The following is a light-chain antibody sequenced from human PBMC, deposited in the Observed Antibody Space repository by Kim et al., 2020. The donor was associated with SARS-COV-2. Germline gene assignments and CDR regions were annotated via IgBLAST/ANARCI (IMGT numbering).Light chain of an antibody. Sequence: GHSITASCTGTSTDVGGYNYVSWSQQHPGKAPTLIIYDVTKRPSGVSDRFSGSKSGNTASLTISGLQAEDEADYYCSSYTGSATYVFGTGTKVTVL. CDR1: STDVGGYNY. CDR2: DVT. CDR3: SSYTGSATYV. J-gene: IGLJ1*01. V-gene: IGLV2-14*04.